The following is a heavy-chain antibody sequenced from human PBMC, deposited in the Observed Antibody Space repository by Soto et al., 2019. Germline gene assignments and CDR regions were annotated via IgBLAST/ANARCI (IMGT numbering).Heavy chain of an antibody. CDR2: INPSGGST. D-gene: IGHD3-9*01. V-gene: IGHV1-46*01. CDR3: ARDQKYYDILTGYLDIDY. Sequence: GASVKVSCKASGYTFTSHYMHWVRQAPGQGLEWMGIINPSGGSTSYAQKFQGRVTMTRDTSTSTVYMELSSLRSEDTAVYYCARDQKYYDILTGYLDIDYWGQGTLVTVSS. CDR1: GYTFTSHY. J-gene: IGHJ4*02.